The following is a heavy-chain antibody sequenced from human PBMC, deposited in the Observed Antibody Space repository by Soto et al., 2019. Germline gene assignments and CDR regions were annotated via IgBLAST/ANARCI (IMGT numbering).Heavy chain of an antibody. CDR2: IYYSGST. V-gene: IGHV4-39*01. J-gene: IGHJ6*02. D-gene: IGHD3-22*01. CDR1: GASLSSSRPY. CDR3: ARRLYYDSSGFEGGGMDV. Sequence: SETLSLTCTVSGASLSSSRPYWGWIRQPPGKGLEWIGSIYYSGSTYYNPSLKSRVTISVDTSKNQFSLKLSSVTAADTAVYYCARRLYYDSSGFEGGGMDVWGQGTTVT.